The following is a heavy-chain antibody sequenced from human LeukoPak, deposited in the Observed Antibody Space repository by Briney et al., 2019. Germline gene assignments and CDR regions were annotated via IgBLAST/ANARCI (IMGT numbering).Heavy chain of an antibody. V-gene: IGHV1-3*01. D-gene: IGHD3-22*01. CDR1: RYTFTSYA. CDR3: ARDTAWGSSGLDY. Sequence: AASVKVSCKASRYTFTSYAMHWVRQAPGQRLEWMGWINAGNGNTKYSQKFQGRVTITRDTSASTAYMELSSLRSEDTAVYYCARDTAWGSSGLDYWGQGTLVTVSS. CDR2: INAGNGNT. J-gene: IGHJ4*02.